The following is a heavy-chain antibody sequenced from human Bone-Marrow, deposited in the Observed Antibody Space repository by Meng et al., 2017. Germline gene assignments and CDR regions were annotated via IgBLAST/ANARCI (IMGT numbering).Heavy chain of an antibody. CDR1: GGSFSGYY. J-gene: IGHJ6*02. D-gene: IGHD6-13*01. Sequence: SETLSPTCAVYGGSFSGYYWSWIRQPPGKGLEWIGEINHSGSTNYNPSLKSRVTISVDTSKNQFSLQLSSVTAADTAVYYCARGSPSSSWYASYYYYGLDVWGQGATVTVSS. CDR3: ARGSPSSSWYASYYYYGLDV. V-gene: IGHV4-34*01. CDR2: INHSGST.